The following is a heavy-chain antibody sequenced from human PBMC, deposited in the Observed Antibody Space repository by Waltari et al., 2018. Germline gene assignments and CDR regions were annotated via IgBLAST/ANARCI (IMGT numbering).Heavy chain of an antibody. CDR3: TRDRRSGWFRELFGY. D-gene: IGHD3-10*01. CDR1: GFTFGDYA. V-gene: IGHV3-49*03. Sequence: EVQLVESGGGLVQPGRSLRLSCTASGFTFGDYAMSWFRQAPGKGLEWVGFIRSKAYGGTTEYAASVKGRFTISRDDSKSIAYLQMNSLKTEDTAVYYCTRDRRSGWFRELFGYWGQGTLVTVSS. CDR2: IRSKAYGGTT. J-gene: IGHJ4*02.